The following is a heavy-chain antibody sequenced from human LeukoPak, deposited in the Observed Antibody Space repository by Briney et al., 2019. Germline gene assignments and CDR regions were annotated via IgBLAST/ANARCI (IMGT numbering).Heavy chain of an antibody. CDR2: INPNSGGT. Sequence: ASVKVSCKSSGYTFTGYYIHWVRQAPGQGLEWMGWINPNSGGTNYAQKFQGRVTKTRDTSISTAYMELSRLRSDDTAVYYCARDRHSYGYLCLVYWGQGTLVTVSS. D-gene: IGHD5-18*01. CDR3: ARDRHSYGYLCLVY. V-gene: IGHV1-2*02. J-gene: IGHJ4*02. CDR1: GYTFTGYY.